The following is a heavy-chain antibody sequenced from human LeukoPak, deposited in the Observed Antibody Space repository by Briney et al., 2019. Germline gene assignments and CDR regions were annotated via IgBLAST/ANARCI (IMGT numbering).Heavy chain of an antibody. CDR2: ISGSGGST. Sequence: GGSLRLSCAASGFTFSSYAMSWVRQAPGKGLEWVSAISGSGGSTYYADSVKGRFTISRDNSKNTLYLQMNSLRAEDTAVYYCARDIVVAPAAPVGYFDYWGQGTLVTVSS. CDR1: GFTFSSYA. D-gene: IGHD2-2*01. J-gene: IGHJ4*02. V-gene: IGHV3-23*01. CDR3: ARDIVVAPAAPVGYFDY.